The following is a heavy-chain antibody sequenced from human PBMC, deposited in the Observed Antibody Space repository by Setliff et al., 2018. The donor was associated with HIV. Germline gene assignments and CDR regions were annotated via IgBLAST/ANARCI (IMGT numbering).Heavy chain of an antibody. CDR1: GFTFSSYT. Sequence: GGSLRLSCAASGFTFSSYTINWVRQAPGKGLEWVSYISSSGGTIYYADSVKGRFTISRDNAKNSLYLQMNSLRAEDTAVYYCARDSSSWYEFYFDCWGQGTLVTVSS. D-gene: IGHD6-13*01. CDR3: ARDSSSWYEFYFDC. J-gene: IGHJ4*02. CDR2: ISSSGGTI. V-gene: IGHV3-48*04.